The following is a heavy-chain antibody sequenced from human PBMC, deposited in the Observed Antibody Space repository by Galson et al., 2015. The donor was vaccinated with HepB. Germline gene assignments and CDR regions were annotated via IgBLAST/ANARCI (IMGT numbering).Heavy chain of an antibody. CDR2: ISGYNGNT. CDR3: ARDPRLGRSGRYSPAGSFDY. D-gene: IGHD6-19*01. Sequence: QSGAEVKKPGASVKVSCAASGYTFTSYGISWVRQAPGQGLEWMGWISGYNGNTNYAQKLQGRITMATDTSTSTAYMELRSLRSDDTAVYYCARDPRLGRSGRYSPAGSFDYWGQGTLVTVSS. V-gene: IGHV1-18*01. CDR1: GYTFTSYG. J-gene: IGHJ4*02.